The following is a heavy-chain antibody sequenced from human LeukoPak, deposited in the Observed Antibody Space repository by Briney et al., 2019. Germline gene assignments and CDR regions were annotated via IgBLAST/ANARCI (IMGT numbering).Heavy chain of an antibody. D-gene: IGHD5-18*01. J-gene: IGHJ6*03. CDR2: MNPNSGNT. CDR1: GHAFTSYD. Sequence: ASVKVSCKASGHAFTSYDTNWVRQATGQGLEWMGWMNPNSGNTGYAQKFQGRVTMTRNTSISTAYMELSSLRSEDTAVYYCARGQRDSYATDDQYYYYYYYMDVWGKGTTVTVSS. V-gene: IGHV1-8*01. CDR3: ARGQRDSYATDDQYYYYYYYMDV.